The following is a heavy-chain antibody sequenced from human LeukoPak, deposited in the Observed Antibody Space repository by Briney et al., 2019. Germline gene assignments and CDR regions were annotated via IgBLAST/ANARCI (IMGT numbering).Heavy chain of an antibody. V-gene: IGHV4-38-2*02. J-gene: IGHJ4*02. CDR1: GDSFRSGFY. Sequence: SGTLSLTCTLSGDSFRSGFYWGWIRPPPGKGLEWIGSLDHSATIYYNASLNVRVPMSVDTSMTQFSLRLSSVTAADTAVFYCARDQEDSYGSFLFDYWGQGTLVTVSS. D-gene: IGHD5-18*01. CDR3: ARDQEDSYGSFLFDY. CDR2: LDHSATI.